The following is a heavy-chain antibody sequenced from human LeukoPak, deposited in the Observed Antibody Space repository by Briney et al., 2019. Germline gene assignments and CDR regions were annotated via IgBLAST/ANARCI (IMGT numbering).Heavy chain of an antibody. D-gene: IGHD6-19*01. J-gene: IGHJ4*02. CDR3: AHRLRVSGTRVFDY. Sequence: SGPTLVKPTQTLTLTCTFSGFSLSNDAAGVGWIRQPPGRALEWLALLFWDDDIHYSPSLKSRLTLTKDTSKNQVVLTMTNMDPVDTATYYCAHRLRVSGTRVFDYWSQGTLVTVSS. CDR1: GFSLSNDAAG. CDR2: LFWDDDI. V-gene: IGHV2-5*02.